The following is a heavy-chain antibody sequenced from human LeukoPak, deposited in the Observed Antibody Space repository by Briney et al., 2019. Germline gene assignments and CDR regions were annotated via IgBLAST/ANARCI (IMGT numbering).Heavy chain of an antibody. V-gene: IGHV3-21*06. D-gene: IGHD3-22*01. CDR1: GFTFKAYT. Sequence: GGSLRLSCAASGFTFKAYTVNWVRQAPGKGLEWVSSVNPSHAYQFYADSVKGRFTISRGNVKNTLFLQMDRLRAEDTAVYYRARDRDYYDSNSFSPDAFDIWGQGTMVTVSS. CDR3: ARDRDYYDSNSFSPDAFDI. CDR2: VNPSHAYQ. J-gene: IGHJ3*02.